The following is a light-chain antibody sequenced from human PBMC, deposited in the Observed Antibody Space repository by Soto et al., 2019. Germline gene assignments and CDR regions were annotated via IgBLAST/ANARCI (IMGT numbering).Light chain of an antibody. J-gene: IGLJ2*01. CDR3: AAWDDSLNGVV. Sequence: QSVLTQPPSVSEAPRQRVTISCSGSSSNIGNNAVNWYQQLPGKAPKLLIYDDDLLPSGVSDRFSGFKSGTSASLAISGLQSEDEADYYCAAWDDSLNGVVFGGGTKLTVL. CDR2: DDD. CDR1: SSNIGNNA. V-gene: IGLV1-36*01.